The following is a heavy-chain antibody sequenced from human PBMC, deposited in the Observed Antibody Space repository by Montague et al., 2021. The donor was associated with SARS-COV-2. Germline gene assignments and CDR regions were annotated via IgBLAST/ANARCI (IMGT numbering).Heavy chain of an antibody. CDR1: GASISTGAYY. CDR2: IYYSGTI. Sequence: TLSLTCTVSGASISTGAYYWSWIRRHPEKGLEWIGYIYYSGTIYYNPSLKSRVTISLDTSNNHSSLKLSSVTAADTAVCYCATASGSGSLGFHYWGQGTLVLVSS. J-gene: IGHJ4*02. V-gene: IGHV4-31*03. D-gene: IGHD3-10*01. CDR3: ATASGSGSLGFHY.